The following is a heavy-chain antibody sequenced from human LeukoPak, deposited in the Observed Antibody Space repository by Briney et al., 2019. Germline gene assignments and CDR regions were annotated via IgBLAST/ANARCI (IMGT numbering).Heavy chain of an antibody. D-gene: IGHD2-21*01. CDR3: ARGLYDYSFDY. CDR1: GFAFSGHA. V-gene: IGHV3-30-3*01. CDR2: TSYDGSNK. J-gene: IGHJ4*02. Sequence: GGSLRLSCAASGFAFSGHAMHWVRQAPGKGLEWVALTSYDGSNKYYTDSVKDRFTISRDPSRDTLYLQMNSLRTEDTAVYYCARGLYDYSFDYWGQGTLVTVSS.